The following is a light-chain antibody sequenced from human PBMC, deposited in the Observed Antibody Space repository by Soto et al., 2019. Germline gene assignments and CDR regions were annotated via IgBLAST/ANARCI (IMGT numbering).Light chain of an antibody. CDR3: CSYAGSYTFYV. Sequence: QSVLTQPRSVSGSPGQSVTISCTGTSSDVGGYNYVSWYQQHPGKAPKLMIYDVSKRPSGVPDRFSGSKSGNTASLTISGLQAEDEADYYCCSYAGSYTFYVFGTGTKLTVL. CDR1: SSDVGGYNY. CDR2: DVS. J-gene: IGLJ1*01. V-gene: IGLV2-11*01.